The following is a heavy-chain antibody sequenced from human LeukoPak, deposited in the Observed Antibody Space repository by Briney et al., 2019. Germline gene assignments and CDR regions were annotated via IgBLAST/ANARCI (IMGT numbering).Heavy chain of an antibody. Sequence: SVKVSCKASGYTFTSYGISWVRQAPGQGLEWMGGIIPIFGTANYAQKFQGRVTITADESTSTAYMELGSLRSEDTAVYYCAREVGATLASFDYWGQGTLVTVSS. CDR2: IIPIFGTA. CDR3: AREVGATLASFDY. V-gene: IGHV1-69*13. J-gene: IGHJ4*02. D-gene: IGHD1-26*01. CDR1: GYTFTSYG.